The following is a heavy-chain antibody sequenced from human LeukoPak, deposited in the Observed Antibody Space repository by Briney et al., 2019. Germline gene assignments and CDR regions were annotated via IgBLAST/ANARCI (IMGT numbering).Heavy chain of an antibody. V-gene: IGHV3-30-3*01. CDR3: AKGNSKLDY. Sequence: PGGSLRLSCAASGFTFSSYAIHWVRQAPGKGLEWVAVISSDGSNKYYADSVKGRFTISRDNSKNTLYLQMNSLRAEDTAVYYCAKGNSKLDYWGQGTLVTVSS. D-gene: IGHD4-11*01. CDR1: GFTFSSYA. CDR2: ISSDGSNK. J-gene: IGHJ4*02.